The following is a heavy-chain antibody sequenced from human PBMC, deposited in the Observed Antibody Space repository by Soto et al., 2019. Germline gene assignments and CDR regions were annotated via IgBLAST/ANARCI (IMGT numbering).Heavy chain of an antibody. CDR2: IYYSGST. D-gene: IGHD3-10*01. J-gene: IGHJ4*02. V-gene: IGHV4-30-4*01. CDR1: GGSIGSGDYY. CDR3: ARDDTMVRGAIDY. Sequence: TLSLTCTVSGGSIGSGDYYWSWIRQPPGKGLEWIGYIYYSGSTYYNPSLKSRVTISVDTSKNQFSLKLSSVTAEDTAVYYCARDDTMVRGAIDYWGQGTLVAVS.